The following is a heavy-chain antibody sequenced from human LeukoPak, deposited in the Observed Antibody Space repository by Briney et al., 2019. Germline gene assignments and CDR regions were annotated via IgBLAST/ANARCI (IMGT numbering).Heavy chain of an antibody. V-gene: IGHV1-69*06. CDR2: IIPIFGTA. J-gene: IGHJ4*02. Sequence: GASVKVPCKASGGTFSSYAISWVRQAPGQGLEWMGGIIPIFGTANYAQKFQGRVTITADKSTSTAYMELSSLRSEDTAVYYCTRDLERGSYPGSWGQGTLVTVSS. D-gene: IGHD1-26*01. CDR3: TRDLERGSYPGS. CDR1: GGTFSSYA.